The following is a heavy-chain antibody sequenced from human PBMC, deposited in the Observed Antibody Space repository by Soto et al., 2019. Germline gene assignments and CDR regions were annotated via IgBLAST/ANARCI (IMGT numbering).Heavy chain of an antibody. CDR3: ARARELLPPAY. J-gene: IGHJ4*02. CDR2: ISSSSSYI. V-gene: IGHV3-21*01. Sequence: GALRLSCAASGFTFSSYSMNWVRQAPGKGLEWVSSISSSSSYIYYADSVKGRFTISRDNAKNSLYLQMNSLRAEDTAVYYCARARELLPPAYWGQGTLVTVSS. D-gene: IGHD1-26*01. CDR1: GFTFSSYS.